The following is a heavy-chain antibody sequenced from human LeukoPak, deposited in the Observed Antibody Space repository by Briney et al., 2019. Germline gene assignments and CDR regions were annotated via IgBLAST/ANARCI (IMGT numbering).Heavy chain of an antibody. CDR2: IYNSGST. D-gene: IGHD1-26*01. J-gene: IGHJ5*01. CDR1: GGSISTYY. Sequence: PSETLSLTCTVSGGSISTYYWSWIRQPPGKGLEWIGYIYNSGSTNYNPSLKSRVTISLVTSKNQFSLKLSSVTAADTAVYYCARDRGGTYSQFDSWGQGTLVTVSS. CDR3: ARDRGGTYSQFDS. V-gene: IGHV4-59*01.